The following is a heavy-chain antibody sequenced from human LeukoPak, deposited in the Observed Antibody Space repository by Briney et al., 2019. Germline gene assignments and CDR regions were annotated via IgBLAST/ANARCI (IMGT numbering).Heavy chain of an antibody. CDR1: GDSISSYY. CDR3: ARDWAGSTYGYWYFDL. CDR2: IYSTGST. Sequence: PWESLSLTCTVSGDSISSYYWIWIRQPAGKGLEWLGRIYSTGSTNYNPSLESRAIMSVDTSKNQVSLKLNSVTAADTAVYFCARDWAGSTYGYWYFDLWGRGTLVTVSS. J-gene: IGHJ2*01. V-gene: IGHV4-4*07. D-gene: IGHD3-10*01.